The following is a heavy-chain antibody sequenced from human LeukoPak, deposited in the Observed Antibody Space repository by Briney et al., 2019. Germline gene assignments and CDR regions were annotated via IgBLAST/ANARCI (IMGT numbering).Heavy chain of an antibody. J-gene: IGHJ2*01. CDR2: INHSGST. Sequence: SETLSPTCAVYGGSFSGYYWSWIRQPPGKGLEWIGEINHSGSTNYNPSLKSRVTISVDTSKNQFSLKLSSVTAADTAVYYCARGATNYYDSSGYYYDWYFDLWGRGTLVTVSS. CDR1: GGSFSGYY. V-gene: IGHV4-34*01. D-gene: IGHD3-22*01. CDR3: ARGATNYYDSSGYYYDWYFDL.